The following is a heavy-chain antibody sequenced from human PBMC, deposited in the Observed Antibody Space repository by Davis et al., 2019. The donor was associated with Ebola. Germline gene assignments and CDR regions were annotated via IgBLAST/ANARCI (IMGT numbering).Heavy chain of an antibody. CDR1: GFTFSSYA. D-gene: IGHD6-13*01. Sequence: GESLKISCAASGFTFSSYAMSWVRQAPGKGLEWVGFIRSKAYGGKTQYAASVKGRVTISRDDSKSIAYLQVNSLKTEDTAVYYCTRDLKQPPPSYYYGMDVWGQGTTVTVSS. J-gene: IGHJ6*02. CDR2: IRSKAYGGKT. V-gene: IGHV3-49*04. CDR3: TRDLKQPPPSYYYGMDV.